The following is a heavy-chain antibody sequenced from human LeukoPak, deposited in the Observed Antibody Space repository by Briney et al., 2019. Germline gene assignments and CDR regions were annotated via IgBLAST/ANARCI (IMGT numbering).Heavy chain of an antibody. CDR3: AKDRYYDSSAADY. Sequence: GGSLRLSCAAFGFTFSSYGMSWVRQAPGKGLEWVSAISGSGGSTYYADSVKGRFTISRDNSKNTLYLQMNSLRAEDTAVYYCAKDRYYDSSAADYWGQGTLVTVSS. D-gene: IGHD3-22*01. J-gene: IGHJ4*02. CDR2: ISGSGGST. V-gene: IGHV3-23*01. CDR1: GFTFSSYG.